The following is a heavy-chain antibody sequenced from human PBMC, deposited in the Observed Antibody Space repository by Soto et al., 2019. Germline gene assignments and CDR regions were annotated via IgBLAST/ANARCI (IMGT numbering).Heavy chain of an antibody. CDR3: ARGDSTDCSNGVCSFFYNHDMDV. CDR2: INPKSGGT. CDR1: GYSFTDYH. J-gene: IGHJ6*02. V-gene: IGHV1-2*04. Sequence: ASVKVSCKASGYSFTDYHIHWVRQAPGQGLEWLARINPKSGGTSTAQKFQGWVTMTMDTSISTASMELTRLTSDDTAIYYCARGDSTDCSNGVCSFFYNHDMDVWGQGTTVTVSS. D-gene: IGHD2-8*01.